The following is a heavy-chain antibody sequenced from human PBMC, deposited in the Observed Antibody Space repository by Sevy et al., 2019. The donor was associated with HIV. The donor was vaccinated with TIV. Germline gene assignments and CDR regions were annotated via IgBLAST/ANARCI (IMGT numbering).Heavy chain of an antibody. CDR3: ARSKGGYSSSGYYYGMDV. CDR2: IKQDGSEK. J-gene: IGHJ6*02. CDR1: GFTFSSYW. D-gene: IGHD6-13*01. V-gene: IGHV3-7*01. Sequence: GGSLRLSCAASGFTFSSYWMSWVRQAPGKGLEWVANIKQDGSEKYYVDSVKGRFTISRDNAKNSLYLQMNSLRAEDTAVYYCARSKGGYSSSGYYYGMDVWGQGTTVIVSS.